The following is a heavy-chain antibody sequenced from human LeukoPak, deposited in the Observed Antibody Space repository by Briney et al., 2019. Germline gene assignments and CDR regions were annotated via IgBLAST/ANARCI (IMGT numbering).Heavy chain of an antibody. CDR1: GGTFSSYA. V-gene: IGHV1-69*13. Sequence: ASVKVSCKASGGTFSSYAISWVRQAPGQGLEWMGGIIPIFGTTNYAQKFQGRVTINADEYTSTAYMELSSLRSEDTAVYYCARDSTSSWETAFDVWGQGTMVTVSS. J-gene: IGHJ3*01. CDR2: IIPIFGTT. D-gene: IGHD1-26*01. CDR3: ARDSTSSWETAFDV.